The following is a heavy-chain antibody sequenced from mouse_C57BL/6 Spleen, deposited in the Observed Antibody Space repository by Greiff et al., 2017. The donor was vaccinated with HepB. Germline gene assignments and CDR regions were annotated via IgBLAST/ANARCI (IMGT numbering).Heavy chain of an antibody. Sequence: VQLQQSGPELVKPGASVKIPCKASGYTFTDYNMDWVKQSHGKSLEWIGDINPNNGGTIYNQKFKGKATLTVDKSSSTAYMELRSLTSEDTAVYYCARYDYDAVYYAMDYWGQGTSVTVSS. D-gene: IGHD2-4*01. CDR1: GYTFTDYN. CDR3: ARYDYDAVYYAMDY. J-gene: IGHJ4*01. CDR2: INPNNGGT. V-gene: IGHV1-18*01.